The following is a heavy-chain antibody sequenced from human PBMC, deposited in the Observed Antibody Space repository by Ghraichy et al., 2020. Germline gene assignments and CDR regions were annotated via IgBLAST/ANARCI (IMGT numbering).Heavy chain of an antibody. V-gene: IGHV4-59*01. CDR3: AREDGYPYYYYGMDV. D-gene: IGHD5-24*01. CDR2: IYYSGST. J-gene: IGHJ6*02. Sequence: GSLSLTCTVSGGSISSYYWSWIRQPPGKGLEWIGYIYYSGSTNYNPSLKSRVTISVDTSKNQFSLKLSSVTAADTAVYYCAREDGYPYYYYGMDVWGQGTTVTVSS. CDR1: GGSISSYY.